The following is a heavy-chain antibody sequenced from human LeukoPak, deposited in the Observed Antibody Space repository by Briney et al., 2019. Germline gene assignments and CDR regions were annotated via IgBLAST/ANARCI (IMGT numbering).Heavy chain of an antibody. V-gene: IGHV4-59*08. D-gene: IGHD5-24*01. CDR3: ARQWGMATAVQH. J-gene: IGHJ1*01. Sequence: SETLSLTCTVSGGSISSYYWSWIRQPPGKGLEWIGYIYYSGSTNYNPSLKSRVTISVDTSKNQFSLKLSSVTAADTAVYYCARQWGMATAVQHWGQGTLVTVSS. CDR2: IYYSGST. CDR1: GGSISSYY.